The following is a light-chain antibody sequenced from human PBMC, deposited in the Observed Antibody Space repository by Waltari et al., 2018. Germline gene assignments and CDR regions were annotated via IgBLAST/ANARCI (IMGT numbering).Light chain of an antibody. J-gene: IGKJ1*01. Sequence: EIVLTQSPATLSLSPVESATLSCRASKSVGRSLAWYQQKPGQAPRLVLYAASNRATGIPDRFSGSNSGTDFSLTISSLEAEDFAVYYCQQRSIWPWTFGLGTKVEVK. V-gene: IGKV3-11*01. CDR1: KSVGRS. CDR3: QQRSIWPWT. CDR2: AAS.